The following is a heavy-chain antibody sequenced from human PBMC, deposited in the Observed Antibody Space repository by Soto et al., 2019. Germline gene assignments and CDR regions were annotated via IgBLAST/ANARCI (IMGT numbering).Heavy chain of an antibody. CDR2: IKQDGGDK. CDR3: ARVQSLAGVY. CDR1: GFTFSNYW. V-gene: IGHV3-7*05. Sequence: EVQLVESGGGLVQPGGSLRLSCAASGFTFSNYWMSWVRQAPGKGLEWVANIKQDGGDKYSVDSVKGRFSISRDNAKNSLYLHMNSLRAEDTAVYYCARVQSLAGVYWGQGTLVTVSS. D-gene: IGHD6-19*01. J-gene: IGHJ4*02.